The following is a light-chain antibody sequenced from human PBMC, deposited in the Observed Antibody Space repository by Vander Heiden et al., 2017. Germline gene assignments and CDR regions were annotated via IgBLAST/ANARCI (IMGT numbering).Light chain of an antibody. CDR1: SSNSGAGYD. CDR3: QSYDSSLSGRYVV. CDR2: GNS. V-gene: IGLV1-40*01. Sequence: QSVLTQPPSVSAAPGPRVTISCTGSSSNSGAGYDVHWYQQLPGTAPKLLVYGNSNRPSGVPDRFSGSKSGTSASLAITGLQAEDEADYYCQSYDSSLSGRYVVFGGGTKLTVL. J-gene: IGLJ2*01.